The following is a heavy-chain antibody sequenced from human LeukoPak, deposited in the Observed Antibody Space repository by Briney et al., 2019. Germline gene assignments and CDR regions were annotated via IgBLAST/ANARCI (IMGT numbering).Heavy chain of an antibody. CDR1: GGTFSSYA. V-gene: IGHV1-69*13. CDR3: ASRGHGYPNWFDP. J-gene: IGHJ5*02. CDR2: IIPIFGTA. Sequence: GASVKVSWKASGGTFSSYAISWVRQAPGQGLEWMGGIIPIFGTANYAQKFQGRVTITADESTSTAYMELSSLRSEDTAVYYCASRGHGYPNWFDPWGQGTLVTVSS. D-gene: IGHD3-10*01.